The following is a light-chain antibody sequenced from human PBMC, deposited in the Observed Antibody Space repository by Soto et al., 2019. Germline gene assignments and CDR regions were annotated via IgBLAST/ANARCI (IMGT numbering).Light chain of an antibody. Sequence: QSALTQPRSVSGSPGQSVTISCTGTSSDVGGYNYVSWYQQHPGKAPKLMIYDVSKRPSGVPDRFSGSKSGNTASLTISGLQAEDEADYYCCSYPGSYTLVVFGGGTKLTVL. CDR1: SSDVGGYNY. V-gene: IGLV2-11*01. J-gene: IGLJ2*01. CDR3: CSYPGSYTLVV. CDR2: DVS.